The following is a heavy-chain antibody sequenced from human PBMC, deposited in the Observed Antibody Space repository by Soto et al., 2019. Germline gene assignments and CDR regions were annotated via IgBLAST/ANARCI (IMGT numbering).Heavy chain of an antibody. CDR1: GVSFSDYW. Sequence: HPGGSVRLSCAASGVSFSDYWMHWVRQAPGKGLDWVSRIKNDGTGTLYADSVKGRLSISRDNSKNTLYLQMNSLRAEDTAVYYCAREAFQEPFFDYWGQGT. CDR2: IKNDGTGT. D-gene: IGHD1-26*01. CDR3: AREAFQEPFFDY. V-gene: IGHV3-74*03. J-gene: IGHJ4*02.